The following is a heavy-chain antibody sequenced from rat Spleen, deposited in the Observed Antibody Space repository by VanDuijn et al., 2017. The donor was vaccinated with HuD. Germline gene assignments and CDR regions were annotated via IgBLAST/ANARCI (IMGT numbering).Heavy chain of an antibody. CDR3: TGGGIPWYLDF. CDR2: ILRTGENT. V-gene: IGHV5-31*01. J-gene: IGHJ1*01. D-gene: IGHD2-2*01. Sequence: EVQLVETGGGLVQPGRSLKLSCVASGFTFRNYWMYWVRQAPGKGLEWVASILRTGENTYYSDSVKGRFTISRDNAKSTLYLQMNRLRSEDSATYYCTGGGIPWYLDFWGPGTMVTVSS. CDR1: GFTFRNYW.